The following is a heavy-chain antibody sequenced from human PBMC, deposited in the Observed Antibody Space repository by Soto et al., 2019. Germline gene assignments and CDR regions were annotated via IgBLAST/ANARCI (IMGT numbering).Heavy chain of an antibody. CDR3: ARVDRSGWDRNFAEA. D-gene: IGHD6-19*01. Sequence: SETMSLTCYVSGYSINSGYYWGWIRQPPGEGLEWIGTIYHSGSTFYNPSLRSRVTISVDTSKNQLSLRLRSVTAADTALYYCARVDRSGWDRNFAEAWGPGALGT. V-gene: IGHV4-38-2*02. CDR2: IYHSGST. J-gene: IGHJ5*02. CDR1: GYSINSGYY.